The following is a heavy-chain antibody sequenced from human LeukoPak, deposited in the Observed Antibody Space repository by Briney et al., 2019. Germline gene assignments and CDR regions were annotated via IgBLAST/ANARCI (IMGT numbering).Heavy chain of an antibody. J-gene: IGHJ5*01. V-gene: IGHV4-59*08. Sequence: SETLSLTCTVSGGSIRPYYWTWIRQPPGKGLEWIGYIYHSGVTNYNPSLKSRVTISVDTSKNQFSLNLSPVTAEDTAVYYCAGLRGTSSPGGGFDSWGQGTLVTVSS. CDR2: IYHSGVT. CDR1: GGSIRPYY. D-gene: IGHD2-2*01. CDR3: AGLRGTSSPGGGFDS.